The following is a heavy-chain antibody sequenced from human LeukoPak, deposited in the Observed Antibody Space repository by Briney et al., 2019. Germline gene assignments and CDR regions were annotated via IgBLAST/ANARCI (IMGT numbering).Heavy chain of an antibody. V-gene: IGHV3-23*01. Sequence: GGSLRLSCAASGFTFSDYVMSWVRQAPGKGLEWVSGIRSSGGSTYYADSVKGRFTISRDNSKNTLYLDMNSLRAEDTAVYYCAKGYSKSSHFDYWGQGTLATVSS. D-gene: IGHD4-11*01. CDR1: GFTFSDYV. CDR2: IRSSGGST. CDR3: AKGYSKSSHFDY. J-gene: IGHJ4*02.